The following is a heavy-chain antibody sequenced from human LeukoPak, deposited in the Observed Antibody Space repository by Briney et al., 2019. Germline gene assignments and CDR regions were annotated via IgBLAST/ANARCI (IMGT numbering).Heavy chain of an antibody. V-gene: IGHV3-21*06. CDR3: ARVGSYSDSSGSFYSTYYHYYMDV. CDR1: GFTFRSYA. CDR2: MRRSRRYI. Sequence: PGGSLSLSCAASGFTFRSYAMSWVRRSRGEGLEGVSSMRRSRRYIFCGDSVRGRFTISRDNAKNSLYLQMNSLRAEDKAVYYCARVGSYSDSSGSFYSTYYHYYMDVWGKGTTVTVSS. J-gene: IGHJ6*03. D-gene: IGHD3-22*01.